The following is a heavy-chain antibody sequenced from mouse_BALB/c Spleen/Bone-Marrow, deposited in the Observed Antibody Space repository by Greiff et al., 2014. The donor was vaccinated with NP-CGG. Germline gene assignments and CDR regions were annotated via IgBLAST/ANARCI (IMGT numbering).Heavy chain of an antibody. J-gene: IGHJ3*01. Sequence: VQLQQSGAELVKPGASVKLSCTASGFNIKDTYMQWVKQRPEQGLEWIGRIYPANGDTKYDPKFQGKATITADNSSSTAYLQLSRLTSEDTAVYYSAIYYFGSSGFAYWGQGTLVTVSA. D-gene: IGHD1-1*01. CDR3: AIYYFGSSGFAY. CDR2: IYPANGDT. V-gene: IGHV14-3*02. CDR1: GFNIKDTY.